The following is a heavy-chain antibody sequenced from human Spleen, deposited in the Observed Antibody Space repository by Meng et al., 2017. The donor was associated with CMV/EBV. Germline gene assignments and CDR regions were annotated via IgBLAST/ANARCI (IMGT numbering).Heavy chain of an antibody. V-gene: IGHV3-48*04. J-gene: IGHJ6*02. D-gene: IGHD4-17*01. CDR1: GLTLDIYS. CDR2: ISSGSNTI. CDR3: ARDPDYGDYVDYGMDV. Sequence: ETLSLTCAASGLTLDIYSMNWVRQAPGKGLEWVSYISSGSNTIYDADSVKGRFTISRDNAKNSLYLQMDSLGPEDTALYYCARDPDYGDYVDYGMDVWGQGTTVTVSS.